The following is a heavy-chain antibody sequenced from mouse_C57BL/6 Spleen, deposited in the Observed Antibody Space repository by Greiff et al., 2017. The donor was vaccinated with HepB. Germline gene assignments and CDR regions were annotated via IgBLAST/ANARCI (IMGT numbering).Heavy chain of an antibody. CDR1: GFTFSSYA. V-gene: IGHV5-4*01. CDR3: ARENYYGSNYFDY. J-gene: IGHJ2*01. Sequence: EVKLQESGGGLVKPGGSLKLSCAASGFTFSSYAMSWVRQTPEKRLEWVATISDGGSYTYYPDNVKGRFTISRENAKNNLYLQMSHLKSEDTAMYYCARENYYGSNYFDYWGQGTTLTVAS. D-gene: IGHD1-1*01. CDR2: ISDGGSYT.